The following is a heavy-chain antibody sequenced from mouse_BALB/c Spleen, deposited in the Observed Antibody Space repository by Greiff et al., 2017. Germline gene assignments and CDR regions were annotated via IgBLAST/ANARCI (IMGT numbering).Heavy chain of an antibody. D-gene: IGHD2-2*01. J-gene: IGHJ2*01. CDR2: IRNKANGYTT. V-gene: IGHV7-3*02. CDR3: ARDIHGYVDY. Sequence: EVQRVESGGGLVQPGGSLRLSCATSGFTFTDYYMSWVRQPPGKALEWLGFIRNKANGYTTEYSASVKGRFTISRDNSQSILYLQMNTLRAEDSATYYCARDIHGYVDYWGQGTTLTVSS. CDR1: GFTFTDYY.